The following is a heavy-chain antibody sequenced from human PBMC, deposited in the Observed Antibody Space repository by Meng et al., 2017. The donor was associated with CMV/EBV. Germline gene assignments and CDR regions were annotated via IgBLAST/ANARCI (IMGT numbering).Heavy chain of an antibody. CDR3: ATDILTHFDY. CDR1: GYTFTSYG. V-gene: IGHV1-18*01. J-gene: IGHJ4*02. D-gene: IGHD3-9*01. CDR2: ISTYNGKT. Sequence: QVQRVQSGGEGKKPGASVNVSCKASGYTFTSYGISWMRQAPGQGIEWMGRISTYNGKTNYAQELQGRVTMTTETSTSTDYMQLRSLRSDDTAVYYCATDILTHFDYWGQGTLVTVSS.